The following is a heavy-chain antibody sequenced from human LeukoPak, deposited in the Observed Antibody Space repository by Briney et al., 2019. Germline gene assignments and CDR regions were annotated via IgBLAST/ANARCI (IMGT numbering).Heavy chain of an antibody. CDR3: ARGGRGYSYGATI. Sequence: GASVKVSCKASGYTFTGYYMHWVRQAPGQGLEWMGWINPNSGGTNYAQKFQGRVTMTRDMSTSTVYMELSSLRSEDTAVYYCARGGRGYSYGATIWGQGTLVTVSS. V-gene: IGHV1-2*02. CDR2: INPNSGGT. J-gene: IGHJ4*02. CDR1: GYTFTGYY. D-gene: IGHD5-18*01.